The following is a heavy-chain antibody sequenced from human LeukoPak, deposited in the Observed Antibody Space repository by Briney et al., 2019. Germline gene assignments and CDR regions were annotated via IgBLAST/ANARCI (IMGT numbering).Heavy chain of an antibody. CDR1: GGPISSRSYY. D-gene: IGHD2-15*01. V-gene: IGHV4-39*07. CDR3: ARDLVAFDY. J-gene: IGHJ4*02. Sequence: SETLSLTCTVSGGPISSRSYYWGWIRQPPGKGLEWIGSMCYSGSTYYNPSLKSRVTISVDTSKNQFSLKLSSVTAADTAVYYCARDLVAFDYWGQGALVIVSS. CDR2: MCYSGST.